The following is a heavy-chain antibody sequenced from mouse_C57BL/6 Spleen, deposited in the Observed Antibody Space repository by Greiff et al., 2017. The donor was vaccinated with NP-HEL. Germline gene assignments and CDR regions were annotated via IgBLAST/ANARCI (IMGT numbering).Heavy chain of an antibody. V-gene: IGHV1-22*01. Sequence: EVQLQQSGPELVKPGASVKMSCKASGYTFTDYNMHWVKQSHGKSLEWIGYINPNNGGTSYNQKFKGKATLTVNKSSSTAYMELRSLTSEDSAVYYCARWGAAQATFAYWGQGTLVTVSA. CDR1: GYTFTDYN. J-gene: IGHJ3*01. D-gene: IGHD3-2*02. CDR3: ARWGAAQATFAY. CDR2: INPNNGGT.